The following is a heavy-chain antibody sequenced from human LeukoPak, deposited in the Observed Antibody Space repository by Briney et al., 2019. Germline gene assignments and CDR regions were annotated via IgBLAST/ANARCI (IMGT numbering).Heavy chain of an antibody. CDR1: GFTFDDYA. J-gene: IGHJ3*02. Sequence: PGGSLRLSCAASGFTFDDYAMHWVRHAPGKGLEWVSGISWNSGSIGYADSVKGRFTISRDNAKNSLYLQMNSLRAEDTALYYCAKKGGLLWFGELSPGAFDIWGQGTMVTVSS. CDR2: ISWNSGSI. D-gene: IGHD3-10*01. CDR3: AKKGGLLWFGELSPGAFDI. V-gene: IGHV3-9*01.